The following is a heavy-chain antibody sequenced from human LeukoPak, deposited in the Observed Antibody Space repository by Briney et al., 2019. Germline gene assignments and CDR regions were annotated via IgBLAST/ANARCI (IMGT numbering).Heavy chain of an antibody. CDR2: ISSSSSYI. V-gene: IGHV3-21*01. CDR1: GFTFSSYS. J-gene: IGHJ4*02. D-gene: IGHD4-17*01. Sequence: GGSLRLSCAASGFTFSSYSMNWVRQAPGKGPEWVSSISSSSSYIYYADSVKGRFTISRGNAKNSLYLQMNSLRAEDTAVYYCARDPSAPTVVTPYYFDYWGQGTLVTVSS. CDR3: ARDPSAPTVVTPYYFDY.